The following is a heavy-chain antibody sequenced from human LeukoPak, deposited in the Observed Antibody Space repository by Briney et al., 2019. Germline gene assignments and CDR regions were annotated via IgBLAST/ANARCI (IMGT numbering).Heavy chain of an antibody. CDR2: IYSGGST. CDR3: ARESTVTNAFDY. J-gene: IGHJ4*02. V-gene: IGHV3-53*01. Sequence: GGSLRLSCAASGFTFSSYAMSWVRQAPGKGLEWVSVIYSGGSTYYADSVKGRFTISRDNSKNTLYLQMNSLRAEDTAVYYCARESTVTNAFDYWGQGTLVTVSS. CDR1: GFTFSSYA. D-gene: IGHD4-17*01.